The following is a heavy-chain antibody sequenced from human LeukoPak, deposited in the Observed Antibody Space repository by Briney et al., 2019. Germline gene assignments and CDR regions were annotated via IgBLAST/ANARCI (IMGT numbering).Heavy chain of an antibody. CDR3: AKALERRGYFDS. J-gene: IGHJ4*01. V-gene: IGHV3-23*01. D-gene: IGHD1-1*01. Sequence: GGALRLSCAAPGFTFSSYAMSWVRQAPGKGLEWVSAISGSGGSTYYADSVKGGFTITTDNSKNTPYLQMNSLRAEATAVYYCAKALERRGYFDSWGHGTPVTVSS. CDR2: ISGSGGST. CDR1: GFTFSSYA.